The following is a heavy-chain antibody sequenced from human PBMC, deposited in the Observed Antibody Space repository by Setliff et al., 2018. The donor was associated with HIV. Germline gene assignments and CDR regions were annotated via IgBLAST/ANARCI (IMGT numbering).Heavy chain of an antibody. Sequence: GASVKVSCKASGGTFSSYAISWVRQAPGQGLEWMGWISAHNGNTNYAQKFQDRVTMTTDTSTNTAYMELSSLGSADTAVYYCARLPKPNSSGWGYFDYWGQGSLVTVSS. D-gene: IGHD3-22*01. J-gene: IGHJ4*02. CDR1: GGTFSSYA. CDR2: ISAHNGNT. CDR3: ARLPKPNSSGWGYFDY. V-gene: IGHV1-18*01.